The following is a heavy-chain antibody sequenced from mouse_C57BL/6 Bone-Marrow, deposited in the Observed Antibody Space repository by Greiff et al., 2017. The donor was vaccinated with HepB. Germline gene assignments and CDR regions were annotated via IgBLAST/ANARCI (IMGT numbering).Heavy chain of an antibody. D-gene: IGHD1-1*01. CDR3: TTQEGFITTVVAHFDY. V-gene: IGHV1-5*01. CDR1: GYTFTSYW. J-gene: IGHJ2*01. CDR2: IYPGNSDT. Sequence: VQLKQSGTVLARPGASVKMSCKTSGYTFTSYWMHWVKQRPGQGLEWIGAIYPGNSDTSYNQKFKGKAKLTAVTSASTAYMELSSLTNEDSAVYYCTTQEGFITTVVAHFDYWGQGTTLTVSS.